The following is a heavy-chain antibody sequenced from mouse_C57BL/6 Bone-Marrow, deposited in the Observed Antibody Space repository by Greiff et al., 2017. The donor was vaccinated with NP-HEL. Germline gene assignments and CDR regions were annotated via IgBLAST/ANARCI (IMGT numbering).Heavy chain of an antibody. CDR1: GFTFSSYA. CDR2: ISDGGSYT. Sequence: EVKLVESGGGLVKPGGSLKLSCAASGFTFSSYAMSWVRQTPEKRLEWVATISDGGSYTYYPDNVKGRFTISRDNAKNNLYLQMSHLKSEDTAMYYCARDRSTVVTGDYWGQGTTLTVSS. J-gene: IGHJ2*01. V-gene: IGHV5-4*01. D-gene: IGHD1-1*01. CDR3: ARDRSTVVTGDY.